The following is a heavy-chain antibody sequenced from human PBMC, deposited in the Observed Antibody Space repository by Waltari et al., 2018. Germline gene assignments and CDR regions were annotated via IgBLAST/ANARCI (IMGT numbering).Heavy chain of an antibody. CDR2: INHGGTT. Sequence: QVQLQQWGAGLVKPSETLSRTCAVYGASLWNYFRSGIRQAPGKGLEWIGEINHGGTTNYNPSLKSRVTISVDTSKSQFSLRLRSVTAADTAVYYCARGYSNGYGPGDSWGQGTLVTVSS. V-gene: IGHV4-34*01. D-gene: IGHD5-18*01. CDR1: GASLWNYF. CDR3: ARGYSNGYGPGDS. J-gene: IGHJ4*02.